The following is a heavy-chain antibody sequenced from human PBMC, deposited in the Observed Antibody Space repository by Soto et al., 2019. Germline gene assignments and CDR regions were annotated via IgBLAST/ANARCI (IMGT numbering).Heavy chain of an antibody. D-gene: IGHD3-22*01. CDR1: GYTFTSYA. CDR2: INAGNGNT. Sequence: GASVKVSCKASGYTFTSYAMHWVRQGPGQRLEWMGWINAGNGNTKYSQKFQGRVTITRDTSASTAYMELSSLRSEDTAVYYCARGGIFDSSGYYYFSAFDIWGQGTMVTVSS. V-gene: IGHV1-3*01. J-gene: IGHJ3*02. CDR3: ARGGIFDSSGYYYFSAFDI.